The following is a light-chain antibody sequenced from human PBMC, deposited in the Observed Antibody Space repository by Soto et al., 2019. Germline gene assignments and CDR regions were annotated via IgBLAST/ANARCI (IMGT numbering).Light chain of an antibody. J-gene: IGKJ1*01. CDR1: QSIGSR. CDR3: QQSYSTPT. Sequence: DIQMTQSPSSLSASVGDRVTISCRAGQSIGSRLNWYQQKPGKAPELLIYAASSLQSGVPSRFSGGGSGTDFTLTISSLQPEDFTTYSCQQSYSTPTFGQGSKVEIK. V-gene: IGKV1-39*01. CDR2: AAS.